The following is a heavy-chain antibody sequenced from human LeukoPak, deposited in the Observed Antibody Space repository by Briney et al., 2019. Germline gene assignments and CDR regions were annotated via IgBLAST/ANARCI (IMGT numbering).Heavy chain of an antibody. D-gene: IGHD3-16*02. J-gene: IGHJ4*02. Sequence: PGGTLRLSCAASGFTFSSYAMSWVRQAPGKGLEWVSAISGSGGSTYYADSVKGRFTISTDNSKNTLYLQMNSLRAEDTAVYYCAKDLGIDYVWGSYRPDYWGQGTLVTVSS. CDR3: AKDLGIDYVWGSYRPDY. CDR2: ISGSGGST. CDR1: GFTFSSYA. V-gene: IGHV3-23*01.